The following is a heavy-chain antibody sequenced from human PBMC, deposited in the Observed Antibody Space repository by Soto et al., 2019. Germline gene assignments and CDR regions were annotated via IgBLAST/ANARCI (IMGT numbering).Heavy chain of an antibody. J-gene: IGHJ4*02. CDR2: IKEDGSEK. D-gene: IGHD6-19*01. CDR1: GFAFSSFW. CDR3: ARDSVSANTDGTFRFDY. Sequence: VVESGGGLVQPGGSLRLSCAASGFAFSSFWMSWVRQAPGKGLEWVANIKEDGSEKHYVDSVKGRFTISRDNAKNSLFLQMDSLRVEDTALYYCARDSVSANTDGTFRFDYWGQGSLVTVSS. V-gene: IGHV3-7*03.